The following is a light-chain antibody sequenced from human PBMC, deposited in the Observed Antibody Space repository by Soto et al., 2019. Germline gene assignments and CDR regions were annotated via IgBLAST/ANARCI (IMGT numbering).Light chain of an antibody. CDR1: QDIGSY. J-gene: IGKJ4*01. CDR3: QQVRTYPLT. V-gene: IGKV1-9*01. Sequence: IQLTQSPSSLSASVGDRVTIACRARQDIGSYLAWYQQKPRKAPKVLIYTASTLQSGVPSRFSGSGSGTDFTLTISSLQPEDFATYYCQQVRTYPLTFGGGTKV. CDR2: TAS.